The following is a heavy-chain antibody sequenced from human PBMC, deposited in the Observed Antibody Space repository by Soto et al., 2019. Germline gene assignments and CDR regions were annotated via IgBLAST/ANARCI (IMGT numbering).Heavy chain of an antibody. V-gene: IGHV3-23*01. CDR1: GFIFSDYA. D-gene: IGHD1-26*01. CDR2: LTPGGETT. J-gene: IGHJ4*02. CDR3: AKDSPLSGKYQDLDY. Sequence: GGSLRLSCATSGFIFSDYAMTWVRQAPGKGLEWVSALTPGGETTYYADSVKGRFTISRDNSKNTLYLQMNSLRAEDTAVYHCAKDSPLSGKYQDLDYWGQGTLVTVSS.